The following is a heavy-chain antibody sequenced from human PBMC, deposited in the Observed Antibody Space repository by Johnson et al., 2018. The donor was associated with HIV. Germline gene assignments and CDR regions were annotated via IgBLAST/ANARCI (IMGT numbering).Heavy chain of an antibody. J-gene: IGHJ3*02. CDR1: GITVNTNY. Sequence: VQLVESGGGLVQSGESLRLSCAASGITVNTNYMSWVRRAPGKGLEWVSAISGSGGSTYYADSVKGRFTISRDNSKNTLYLQMNSLRAEDTAVYYCAKDRGVVTPRAFDIWGQGTMVTVSS. CDR2: ISGSGGST. V-gene: IGHV3-23*04. CDR3: AKDRGVVTPRAFDI. D-gene: IGHD4-23*01.